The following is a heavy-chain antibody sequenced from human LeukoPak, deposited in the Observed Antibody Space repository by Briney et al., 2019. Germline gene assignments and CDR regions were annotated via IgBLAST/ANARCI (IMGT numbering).Heavy chain of an antibody. V-gene: IGHV3-23*01. J-gene: IGHJ4*02. CDR2: ISGSGGST. D-gene: IGHD2-21*02. Sequence: GGSLRLSCAASGFTFSSYAMSWVRQAPGKGLAGVSAISGSGGSTYYADSVKGRFTISRDNSKNTLYLQMNSLRGEDTAVYYCAKADSARGVTLKSTIDYWGQGTLVTVSS. CDR1: GFTFSSYA. CDR3: AKADSARGVTLKSTIDY.